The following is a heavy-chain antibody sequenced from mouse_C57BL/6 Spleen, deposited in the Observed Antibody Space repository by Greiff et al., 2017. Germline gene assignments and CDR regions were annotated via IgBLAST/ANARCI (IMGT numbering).Heavy chain of an antibody. CDR2: ISYDGSN. CDR1: GYSITSGYY. J-gene: IGHJ1*03. CDR3: AREAAQAASWYFDV. V-gene: IGHV3-6*01. D-gene: IGHD3-2*02. Sequence: VQLQQSGPGLVKPSQSLSLTCSVTGYSITSGYYWNWIRQFPGNKLEWMGYISYDGSNNYNPSLKNRISITRDTSKNQFFLKLNSVTTEDTATYYCAREAAQAASWYFDVWGTGTTVTVSS.